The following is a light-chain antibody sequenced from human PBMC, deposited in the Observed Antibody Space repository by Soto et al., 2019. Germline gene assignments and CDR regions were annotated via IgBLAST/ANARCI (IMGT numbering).Light chain of an antibody. J-gene: IGKJ1*01. CDR2: DAS. V-gene: IGKV1-5*01. CDR3: QQYNSYWT. CDR1: HSISRW. Sequence: DIPRTHSPSTLSASVGNRFTITCRASHSISRWLAWYQQKPGKAPKLLIFDASSLESGVPSRFSGSGSGTEFTLTISSLQTDDFATYYCQQYNSYWTFGQGTTGDIK.